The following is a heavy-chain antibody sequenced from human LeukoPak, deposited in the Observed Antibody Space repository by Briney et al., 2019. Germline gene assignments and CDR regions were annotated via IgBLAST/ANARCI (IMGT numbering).Heavy chain of an antibody. J-gene: IGHJ4*02. CDR3: ARRAYCSSTSCLDY. CDR1: GFTFSSYG. CDR2: IWYDGSNK. V-gene: IGHV3-33*01. D-gene: IGHD2-2*01. Sequence: GGSLRLSCAASGFTFSSYGMHWVRQAPGKGLEWVAVIWYDGSNKYYADSVKGRFTISRDNSENTLYLQMNSLRAEDTAVYYCARRAYCSSTSCLDYWGQGTLVTVSS.